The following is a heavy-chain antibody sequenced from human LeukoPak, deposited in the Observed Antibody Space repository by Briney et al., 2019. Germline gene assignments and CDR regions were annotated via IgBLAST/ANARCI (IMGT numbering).Heavy chain of an antibody. CDR2: IYSNDDK. CDR3: AHRRSAYYDSSGYPADAFDI. CDR1: GFSLTTRGVG. D-gene: IGHD3-22*01. J-gene: IGHJ3*02. Sequence: SGPTLVKPTQTLTLTCTFSGFSLTTRGVGVGWIRQPPGKALEWLTLIYSNDDKRYSPSLKSRVTITKDTSKNQVVLTLTNMDPVDTATYYCAHRRSAYYDSSGYPADAFDIWGQGTMVTVSS. V-gene: IGHV2-5*01.